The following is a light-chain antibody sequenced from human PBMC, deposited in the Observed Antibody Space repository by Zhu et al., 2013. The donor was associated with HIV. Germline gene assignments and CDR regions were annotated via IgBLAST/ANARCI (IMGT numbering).Light chain of an antibody. CDR1: QDITNY. CDR2: DAS. Sequence: DIQMTQSPSSLSASIGDRITITCQASQDITNYLNWYHQKPGKAPKFLIYDASNLKTGVPSRFSGSGSGANFTFTITSLQPEDFATYYCQQYDSLPLTFGGGTKVEIK. J-gene: IGKJ4*01. V-gene: IGKV1-33*01. CDR3: QQYDSLPLT.